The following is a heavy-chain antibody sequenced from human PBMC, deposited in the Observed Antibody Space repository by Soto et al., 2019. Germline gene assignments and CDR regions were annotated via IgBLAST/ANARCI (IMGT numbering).Heavy chain of an antibody. CDR3: AKSPHYDFWSGYPGGGFDY. CDR1: GFTFSSYA. Sequence: GGSLRLSCAASGFTFSSYAMSWVRQAPGKGLEWVSAISGSDGSTYYADSVKGRFTISRDNSKNTLYLQMNSLRAEDTAVYYCAKSPHYDFWSGYPGGGFDYWGQGTLVTVSS. D-gene: IGHD3-3*01. J-gene: IGHJ4*02. V-gene: IGHV3-23*01. CDR2: ISGSDGST.